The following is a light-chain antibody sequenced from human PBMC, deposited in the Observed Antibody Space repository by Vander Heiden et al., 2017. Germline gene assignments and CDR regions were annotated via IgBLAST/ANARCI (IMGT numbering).Light chain of an antibody. J-gene: IGKJ2*01. CDR2: YAS. CDR1: QSISDD. CDR3: QKRPSWPRT. Sequence: IVLTQSPATLSLSPGESTTLSCRASQSISDDLAWYQQKPGQAPTLLIYYASNRATGIAARCSGSGSGTDFSLTISSLEPEDYAVYYCQKRPSWPRTFGQGTKVEI. V-gene: IGKV3-11*01.